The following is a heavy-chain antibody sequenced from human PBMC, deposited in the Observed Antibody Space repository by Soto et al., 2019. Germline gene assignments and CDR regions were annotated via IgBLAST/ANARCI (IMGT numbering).Heavy chain of an antibody. CDR3: AGSMYYYGMDV. J-gene: IGHJ6*02. CDR1: GFTFSDYY. D-gene: IGHD3-10*01. Sequence: GGSLRLSCAASGFTFSDYYMSWIRQAPGKGLEWVSYISSSSSYTNYADSVKGRFTISRDNAKNSLYLQMNSLRAEDTAVYYCAGSMYYYGMDVWGQGTTVTVSS. V-gene: IGHV3-11*06. CDR2: ISSSSSYT.